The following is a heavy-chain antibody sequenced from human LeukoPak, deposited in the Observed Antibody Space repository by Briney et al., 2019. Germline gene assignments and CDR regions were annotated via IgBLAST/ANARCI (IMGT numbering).Heavy chain of an antibody. Sequence: SETLSLTCTVSGGSISSYYWSWIRQPPGKGLEWIGHIYYSGSTNYNPSLKSRVTISVDTSKNQFSLKLSSVTAADTAVYYCARGTYYQYNWFDPWGQGTLVTVSS. CDR2: IYYSGST. J-gene: IGHJ5*02. CDR1: GGSISSYY. CDR3: ARGTYYQYNWFDP. D-gene: IGHD3-22*01. V-gene: IGHV4-59*01.